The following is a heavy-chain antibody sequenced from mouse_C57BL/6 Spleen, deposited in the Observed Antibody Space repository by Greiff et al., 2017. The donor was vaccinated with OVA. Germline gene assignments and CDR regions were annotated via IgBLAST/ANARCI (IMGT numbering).Heavy chain of an antibody. CDR2: ISDGGSYT. D-gene: IGHD1-1*01. Sequence: EVKLVESGGGLVKPGGSLKLSCAASGFTFSSYAMSWVRQTPEKRLEWVATISDGGSYTYYPDNVKGRFTISRDNAKNNLYLQMSHLKSEDTAMYYCARDGPLYYGSSYGAYWGQGTLVTVSA. CDR3: ARDGPLYYGSSYGAY. V-gene: IGHV5-4*01. J-gene: IGHJ3*01. CDR1: GFTFSSYA.